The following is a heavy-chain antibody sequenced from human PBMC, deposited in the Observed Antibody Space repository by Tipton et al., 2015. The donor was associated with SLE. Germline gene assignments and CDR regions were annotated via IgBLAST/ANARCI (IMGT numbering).Heavy chain of an antibody. CDR3: ATLQRGDFGPIDY. CDR2: VYYTGNT. V-gene: IGHV4-39*07. J-gene: IGHJ4*02. Sequence: TLSLTCIVSGDSISSSSYYWGWIRQPPGKGLEWVGTVYYTGNTFYNPSLKSRVTILVDTSKNQFSLKLSSVTAADTAVYYCATLQRGDFGPIDYWGQGTLVTVSS. CDR1: GDSISSSSYY. D-gene: IGHD2-21*02.